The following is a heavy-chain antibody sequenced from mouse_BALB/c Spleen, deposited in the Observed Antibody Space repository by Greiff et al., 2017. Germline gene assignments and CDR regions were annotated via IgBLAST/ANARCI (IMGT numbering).Heavy chain of an antibody. CDR3: ARSGGSSLYWYFDV. CDR1: GYAFSSYW. Sequence: VQLQQSGAELVRPGSSVKISCKASGYAFSSYWMNWVKQRPGQGLEWIGQIYPGDGDTNYNGKFKGKATLTADKSSSTAYMQLSSLTSEDSAVYFCARSGGSSLYWYFDVWGAGTTVTVSS. J-gene: IGHJ1*01. V-gene: IGHV1-80*01. CDR2: IYPGDGDT. D-gene: IGHD1-1*01.